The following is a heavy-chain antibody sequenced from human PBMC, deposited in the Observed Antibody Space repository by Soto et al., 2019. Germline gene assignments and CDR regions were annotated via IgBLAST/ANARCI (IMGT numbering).Heavy chain of an antibody. CDR2: IYPGDSDT. V-gene: IGHV5-51*01. J-gene: IGHJ3*02. Sequence: GESLKISCKGSGYNFAVYWIGWVRQMPGKGLEWMGMIYPGDSDTRYSPSFQGQVTISVDKSISTAYLQWSSLKASATAMYYCARGWKVAGDAFDIWGQGTMVTVSS. CDR3: ARGWKVAGDAFDI. CDR1: GYNFAVYW. D-gene: IGHD1-1*01.